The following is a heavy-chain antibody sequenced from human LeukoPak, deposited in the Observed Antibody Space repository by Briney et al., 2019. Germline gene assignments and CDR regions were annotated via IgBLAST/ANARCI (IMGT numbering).Heavy chain of an antibody. J-gene: IGHJ4*02. CDR3: ARAAMTTVVTHLSY. V-gene: IGHV3-11*04. CDR2: ISLDGTV. Sequence: GGSLRLSCAASGFTFSDYYMGWIRQAPGKGLEWVSYISLDGTVYYADSVKGRFTISRDNAKNSLYLQMNSLRAEDTAVYYCARAAMTTVVTHLSYWGQGTLVTVSS. CDR1: GFTFSDYY. D-gene: IGHD4-23*01.